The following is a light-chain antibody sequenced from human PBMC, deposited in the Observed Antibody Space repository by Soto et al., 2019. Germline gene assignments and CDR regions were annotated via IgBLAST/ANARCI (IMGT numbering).Light chain of an antibody. CDR3: SSYTSKSSLI. J-gene: IGLJ2*01. CDR2: EVR. Sequence: QSVLTQPASVSGSPGQSITISCAGTMRDVGAYNLVSWYQQHPGRAPQLIIYEVRNRPSGISFRFSGSKSGNTASLTISGLLAEDEADNYCSSYTSKSSLIFGGGTKVTVL. V-gene: IGLV2-14*01. CDR1: MRDVGAYNL.